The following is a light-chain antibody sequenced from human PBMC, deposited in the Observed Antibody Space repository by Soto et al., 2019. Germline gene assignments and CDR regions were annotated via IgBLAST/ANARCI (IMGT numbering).Light chain of an antibody. V-gene: IGKV1-6*01. CDR2: GAS. CDR3: LQDHSSPWT. Sequence: AIQLTQSPSSLSASVGDRVSITCRASQGIRNDLGWYQHKPGHAPKLLIHGASSLQSGVPSRFSGSASGTEFTLPISSLQHEDLASYYCLQDHSSPWTFGQGTKVEI. J-gene: IGKJ1*01. CDR1: QGIRND.